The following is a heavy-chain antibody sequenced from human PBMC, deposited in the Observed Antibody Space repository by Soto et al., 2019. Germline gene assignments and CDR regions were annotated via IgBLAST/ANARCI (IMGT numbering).Heavy chain of an antibody. V-gene: IGHV3-23*01. Sequence: PGGSLRLSCAASGFTFSSYAMSWVRQAPGKGLEWVSAISGSGGSTYYADSVKGRFTISRDNSKNTLYLQMNSLRAEDTAVYYCAKGFRNYYDSSGPKGYWGQGTLVTVSS. J-gene: IGHJ4*02. CDR3: AKGFRNYYDSSGPKGY. CDR2: ISGSGGST. CDR1: GFTFSSYA. D-gene: IGHD3-22*01.